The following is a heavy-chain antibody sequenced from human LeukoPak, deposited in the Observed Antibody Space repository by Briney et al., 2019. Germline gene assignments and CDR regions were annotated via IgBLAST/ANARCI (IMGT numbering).Heavy chain of an antibody. V-gene: IGHV4-59*08. D-gene: IGHD6-13*01. J-gene: IGHJ4*02. Sequence: SETLSLTCSVSGGSFTTYYRSWIRQPPGKGLEWIGYIYYSGSTSYNPSLKSRVTISIDTSKNQFSLDLSSVTAADTAVYYCARHGIVDSSKKYYFDYWGQGTLVTVSS. CDR2: IYYSGST. CDR1: GGSFTTYY. CDR3: ARHGIVDSSKKYYFDY.